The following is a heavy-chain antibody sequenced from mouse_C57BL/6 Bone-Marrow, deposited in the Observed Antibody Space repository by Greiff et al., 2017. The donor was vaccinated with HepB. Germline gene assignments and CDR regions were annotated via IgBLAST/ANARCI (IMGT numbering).Heavy chain of an antibody. J-gene: IGHJ4*01. D-gene: IGHD3-3*01. CDR2: IYPGDGDT. CDR3: ARGRDPHYYAMDH. Sequence: VMLVQSGPELVKPGASVKISCKASGYAFRSSWMNWVKQRPGKGLEWIGRIYPGDGDTNYNGKFKGKATLTADKSSSTAYMQLSSLTSEDSAVYFCARGRDPHYYAMDHWGDGTSAIVSP. V-gene: IGHV1-82*01. CDR1: GYAFRSSW.